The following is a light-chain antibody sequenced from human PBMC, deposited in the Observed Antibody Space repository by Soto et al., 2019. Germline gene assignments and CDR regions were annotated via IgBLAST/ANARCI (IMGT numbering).Light chain of an antibody. V-gene: IGKV3-15*01. CDR3: QQRSNCL. Sequence: ETMMTQSPDTLSVSLGERATLSCRASQSLRSSLAWYQQKPGQAPRLLIYDASTWATGIPARFSGSGSGTDFTLTISGLQSEDFAVYYCQQRSNCLFGGGTRLEIK. J-gene: IGKJ5*01. CDR2: DAS. CDR1: QSLRSS.